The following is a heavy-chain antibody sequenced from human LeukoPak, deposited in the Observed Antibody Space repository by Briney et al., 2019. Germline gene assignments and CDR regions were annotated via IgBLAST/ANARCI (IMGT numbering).Heavy chain of an antibody. Sequence: SETLSLTCTVSGGSISSYYWSWIRQPPGKGLEWIGYIYYSGSTNYNPSLKSRVTVSVDTSKSQFSLRLTSVTAADTAVYYCARHADYGGYLDYWGQGTLVTVSS. J-gene: IGHJ4*02. CDR2: IYYSGST. CDR3: ARHADYGGYLDY. D-gene: IGHD4-23*01. V-gene: IGHV4-59*08. CDR1: GGSISSYY.